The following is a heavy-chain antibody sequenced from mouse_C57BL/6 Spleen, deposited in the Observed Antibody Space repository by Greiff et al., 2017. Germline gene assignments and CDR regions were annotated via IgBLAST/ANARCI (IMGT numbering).Heavy chain of an antibody. D-gene: IGHD2-3*01. V-gene: IGHV1-54*01. CDR1: GYAFTNYL. J-gene: IGHJ3*01. Sequence: QVQLQQSGAELVRPGTSVKVSCKASGYAFTNYLIEWVKQRPGQGLEWIGVINPGSGGTNYNEKFKGKATLTADKSSSTAYMQLSSLTSEDSAVYICARDGYYVWFAYWGQGTLVTVSA. CDR2: INPGSGGT. CDR3: ARDGYYVWFAY.